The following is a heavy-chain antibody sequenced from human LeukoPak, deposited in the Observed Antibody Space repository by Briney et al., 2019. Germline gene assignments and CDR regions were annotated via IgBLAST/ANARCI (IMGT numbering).Heavy chain of an antibody. J-gene: IGHJ4*02. D-gene: IGHD2-2*01. V-gene: IGHV4-39*01. Sequence: SETLSLTCTVSGGSISSGSFFWDWIRQPPGKGLEWIGSVYYSGSTYSNPSLKSRVTISVDTSKNQFSLKVRSVTAADTAVYYCATGDVVIPTAPQRPLAYWGPGTLVTVSS. CDR3: ATGDVVIPTAPQRPLAY. CDR2: VYYSGST. CDR1: GGSISSGSFF.